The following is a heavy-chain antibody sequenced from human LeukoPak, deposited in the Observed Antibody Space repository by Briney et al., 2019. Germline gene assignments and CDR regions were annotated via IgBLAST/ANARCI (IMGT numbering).Heavy chain of an antibody. Sequence: TLSLTCTVSGGSISSGGYYWSWIRQPPGKALEWLALIYWNDDERYSPSLKSRLTITKDTSKNQVVLTMTNMDPVDTATYYCAHNTQWLGDFDYWGQGTLVAVSS. J-gene: IGHJ4*02. CDR3: AHNTQWLGDFDY. CDR2: IYWNDDE. V-gene: IGHV2-5*01. D-gene: IGHD6-19*01. CDR1: GGSISSGGYY.